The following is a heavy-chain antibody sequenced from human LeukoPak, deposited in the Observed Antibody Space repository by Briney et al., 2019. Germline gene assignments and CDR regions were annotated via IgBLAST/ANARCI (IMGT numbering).Heavy chain of an antibody. CDR2: VSASGGNT. D-gene: IGHD1-26*01. Sequence: PGGSLRLSCAASGFTFNTYGMSWVRQAPGKGLECVSSVSASGGNTHYADSVKGRFTISRDNSKNTLYLQMNSLSAEDTAVYYCAKVYSGSYCADYWGQGTLVTVSS. CDR3: AKVYSGSYCADY. CDR1: GFTFNTYG. J-gene: IGHJ4*02. V-gene: IGHV3-23*01.